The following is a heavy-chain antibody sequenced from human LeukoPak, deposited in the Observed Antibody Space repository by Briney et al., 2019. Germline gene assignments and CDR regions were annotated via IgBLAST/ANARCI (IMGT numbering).Heavy chain of an antibody. J-gene: IGHJ6*02. CDR1: GYTFTSYG. CDR3: ARVVVKASYYYGMDV. Sequence: ASVKVSCKASGYTFTSYGISWVRQAPGQGHEWMGWISAYNGNTNYAQKLQGRVTMTTDTSTSTAYMELRSLRSDDTAVYYCARVVVKASYYYGMDVWGQGTTVTVSS. CDR2: ISAYNGNT. V-gene: IGHV1-18*01. D-gene: IGHD3-22*01.